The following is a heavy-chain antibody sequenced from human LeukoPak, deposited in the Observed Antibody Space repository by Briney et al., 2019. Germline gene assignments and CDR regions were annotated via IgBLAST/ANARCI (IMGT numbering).Heavy chain of an antibody. CDR2: MNPNTGRT. CDR3: ATPPGYSSRQV. Sequence: ASVTVSCQASGFTFNAYYMHWVRQAPGQGLEWMGWMNPNTGRTNYAQQFQGRLNITRDTSISTAFMALSRLTPEDTAVYHCATPPGYSSRQVWGQGTLVTVSS. V-gene: IGHV1-2*02. CDR1: GFTFNAYY. J-gene: IGHJ4*02. D-gene: IGHD6-19*01.